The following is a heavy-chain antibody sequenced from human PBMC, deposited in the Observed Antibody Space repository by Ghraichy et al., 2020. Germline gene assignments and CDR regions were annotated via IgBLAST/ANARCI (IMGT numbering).Heavy chain of an antibody. CDR1: GGTFSSYA. V-gene: IGHV1-69*06. J-gene: IGHJ6*03. Sequence: SVKVSCKASGGTFSSYAITWVRQAPGQGLEWMGGIIPIFETANYAQRFQDRVTITADKSTSTAYMELSSLRSEDTAVYYCARPGLYCSSTNCFYYSFYMDVWGKGTSVTVSS. D-gene: IGHD2-2*01. CDR2: IIPIFETA. CDR3: ARPGLYCSSTNCFYYSFYMDV.